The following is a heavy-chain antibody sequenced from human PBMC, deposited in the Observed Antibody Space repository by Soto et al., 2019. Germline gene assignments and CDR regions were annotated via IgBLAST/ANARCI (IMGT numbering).Heavy chain of an antibody. V-gene: IGHV1-46*01. CDR1: GYTFTSYY. Sequence: GASVKVSCKASGYTFTSYYMHWVRQAPGQGLEWMGIINPSGGSTSYAQKFQGRVTMTRDTSTSTVYMELSSLRSEDTAVYYCARVLQVVPATAEAFDYWGQGTLVTSPQ. CDR3: ARVLQVVPATAEAFDY. D-gene: IGHD2-2*01. J-gene: IGHJ4*02. CDR2: INPSGGST.